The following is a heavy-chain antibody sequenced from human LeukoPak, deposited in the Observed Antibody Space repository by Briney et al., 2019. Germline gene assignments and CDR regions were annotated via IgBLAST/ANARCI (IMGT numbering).Heavy chain of an antibody. V-gene: IGHV3-48*02. Sequence: GGSLRLSCAASGFIFSSFAMNWVRQAPGKGLEWVSYISPTYDIYYSDSVRGRFTISRDNAKNSLYLQMNSLRDEDMAVYYCARDHNWGFDYWGQGTLVAVSS. D-gene: IGHD7-27*01. CDR3: ARDHNWGFDY. CDR2: ISPTYDI. CDR1: GFIFSSFA. J-gene: IGHJ4*02.